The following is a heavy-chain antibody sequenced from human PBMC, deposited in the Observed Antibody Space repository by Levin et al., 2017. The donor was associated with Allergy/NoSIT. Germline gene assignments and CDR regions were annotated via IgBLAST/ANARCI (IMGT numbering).Heavy chain of an antibody. Sequence: GESLKISCVASGFTFRNSAMSWVRQAAGKGLEWLSGITGDGEATHTAESVKGRFTISRDNSRNTLYLQMSSLRAEDTATYYCARGKTIFGVGRLDYWGQGILVTVSS. V-gene: IGHV3-23*01. J-gene: IGHJ4*02. CDR2: ITGDGEAT. D-gene: IGHD3-3*01. CDR3: ARGKTIFGVGRLDY. CDR1: GFTFRNSA.